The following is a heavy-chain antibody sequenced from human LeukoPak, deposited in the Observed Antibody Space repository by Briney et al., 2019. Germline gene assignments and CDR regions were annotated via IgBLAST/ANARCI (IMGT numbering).Heavy chain of an antibody. V-gene: IGHV3-53*01. CDR3: TKSGPPDPY. Sequence: TGGSLRLSCAASGLTVSSNDMSWVRQAPGKGLEWVSFIYSGDSAYYADSVKGRFTISRDSSKNTLYLQMNSLRAKDTAMYYCTKSGPPDPYWGQGTMVTVSS. J-gene: IGHJ3*01. D-gene: IGHD1-14*01. CDR2: IYSGDSA. CDR1: GLTVSSND.